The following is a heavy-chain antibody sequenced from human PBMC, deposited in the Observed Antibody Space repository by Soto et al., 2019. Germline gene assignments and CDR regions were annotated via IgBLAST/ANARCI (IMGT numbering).Heavy chain of an antibody. D-gene: IGHD4-17*01. V-gene: IGHV1-69*01. J-gene: IGHJ6*02. Sequence: QVQLVHSGAEVKKPGSSVKVSCKASGGTFSRYAISWVRRAPRQGLEWIGGFIPIYGTRNYAQKFQGRVTITADESTSTAYMELSSLRSEDTAVYYCARAERPYGDYDNYYYAMDVWDQGTSVTVSS. CDR2: FIPIYGTR. CDR1: GGTFSRYA. CDR3: ARAERPYGDYDNYYYAMDV.